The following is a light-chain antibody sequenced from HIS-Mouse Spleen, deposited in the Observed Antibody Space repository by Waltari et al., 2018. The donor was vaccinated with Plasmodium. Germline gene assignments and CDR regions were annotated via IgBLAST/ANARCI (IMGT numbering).Light chain of an antibody. J-gene: IGKJ3*01. CDR3: QQYNNWSFT. CDR1: QSVSSN. V-gene: IGKV3-15*01. CDR2: GAS. Sequence: EIVMTQSPATLSVSPGERATLSCRASQSVSSNLAWYPQKPGQAPRLLIYGASTRATGIPDRFSGSGSGTEFTLTISSLQSEDFAVYYCQQYNNWSFTFGPGTKVDIK.